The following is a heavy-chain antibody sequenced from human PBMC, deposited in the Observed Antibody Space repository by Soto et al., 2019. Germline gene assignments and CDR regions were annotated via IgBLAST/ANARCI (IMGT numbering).Heavy chain of an antibody. D-gene: IGHD6-13*01. Sequence: GGSLRLSCAASGFTVSSNYMSWVRQAPGKGLEWVSVIYSGGSTYYADSVKGRFTISRDNSKNTLYLQMNSLRAEDTAVCYCARATGRGMAAAHDAFDSWGPGTMVTVSS. V-gene: IGHV3-66*01. J-gene: IGHJ3*02. CDR3: ARATGRGMAAAHDAFDS. CDR1: GFTVSSNY. CDR2: IYSGGST.